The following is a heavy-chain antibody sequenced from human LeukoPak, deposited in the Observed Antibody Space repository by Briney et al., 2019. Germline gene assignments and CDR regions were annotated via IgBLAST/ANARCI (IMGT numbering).Heavy chain of an antibody. Sequence: GASVKVSCKASGYTFTSYYMHWVRQAPGQGLEWMGIINPSGGSTSYAQKFQGRVTMTRDTSTSTVYMELSSLRSGDTAVYYCARDRDNSGYDNNWFDPWGQGTLVTVSS. CDR3: ARDRDNSGYDNNWFDP. J-gene: IGHJ5*02. V-gene: IGHV1-46*01. CDR2: INPSGGST. D-gene: IGHD5-12*01. CDR1: GYTFTSYY.